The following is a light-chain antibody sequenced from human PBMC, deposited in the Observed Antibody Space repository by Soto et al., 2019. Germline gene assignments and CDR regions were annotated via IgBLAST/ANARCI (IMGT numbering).Light chain of an antibody. V-gene: IGKV3-11*01. J-gene: IGKJ2*01. Sequence: EIVLTQSPATLSLSPGERATLSCRASQSVSTYLAWYQQKPGQAPRLLIYDVSNRATGIPSRFSGSGSGTDFTLTISSLELEDFAVYYCQQRYTFGQGTKLEIK. CDR1: QSVSTY. CDR3: QQRYT. CDR2: DVS.